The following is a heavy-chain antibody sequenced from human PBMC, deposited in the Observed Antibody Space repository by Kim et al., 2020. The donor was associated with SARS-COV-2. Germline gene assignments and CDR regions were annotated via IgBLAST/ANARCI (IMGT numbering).Heavy chain of an antibody. CDR1: GFTFNNFA. CDR2: ITRNGDTS. D-gene: IGHD3-10*01. Sequence: GGSLRLSCTASGFTFNNFAMFWVRQAPGKGLEWVTSITRNGDTSYSAGPVKGRFTMSRDNSKKTVFLQMNSLRVDDTAVYYFAKARGSGSGAGIFDVWGPGILVTVSS. V-gene: IGHV3-23*01. CDR3: AKARGSGSGAGIFDV. J-gene: IGHJ4*02.